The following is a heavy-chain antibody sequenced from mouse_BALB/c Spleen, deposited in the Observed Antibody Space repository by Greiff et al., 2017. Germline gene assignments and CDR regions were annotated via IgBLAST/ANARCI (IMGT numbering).Heavy chain of an antibody. V-gene: IGHV5-6-3*01. Sequence: EVMLVESGGGLVQPGGSLKLSCAASGFTFSSYGMSWVRQTPDKRLELVATINSNGGSTYYPDSVKGRFTISRDNAKNTLYLQMSSLKSEDTAMYYCARGIYYGSSPYWYFDVWGAGTTVTVSS. J-gene: IGHJ1*01. D-gene: IGHD1-1*01. CDR1: GFTFSSYG. CDR3: ARGIYYGSSPYWYFDV. CDR2: INSNGGST.